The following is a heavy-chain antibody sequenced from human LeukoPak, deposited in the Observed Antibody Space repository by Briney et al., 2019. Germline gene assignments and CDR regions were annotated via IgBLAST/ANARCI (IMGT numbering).Heavy chain of an antibody. V-gene: IGHV3-15*01. CDR3: TTDMGIVATIY. CDR2: IKSKTDGGAT. Sequence: PGGSLRLSCAASGFTFSNAWMSWVRQAPGKGLEWVGRIKSKTDGGATDYAAPVKGRFTISRDDSKNTLYLQMNSLKTEDTAVYYCTTDMGIVATIYWGQGTLVTVSS. J-gene: IGHJ4*02. CDR1: GFTFSNAW. D-gene: IGHD5-12*01.